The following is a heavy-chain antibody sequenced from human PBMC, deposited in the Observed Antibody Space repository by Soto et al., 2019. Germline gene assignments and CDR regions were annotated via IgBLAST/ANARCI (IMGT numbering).Heavy chain of an antibody. D-gene: IGHD4-17*01. CDR3: ARHRRYGDYPYYYYYMDV. V-gene: IGHV4-39*01. CDR1: GGSISSSTHY. J-gene: IGHJ6*03. Sequence: SETLSLTCTVSGGSISSSTHYWGCIRQPPGKGLEWIGSTYYSGSTYYNPSLKSRVTISVDTSRDQFSLKLSSVTAADTAVYYCARHRRYGDYPYYYYYMDVWGKGTTVTFSS. CDR2: TYYSGST.